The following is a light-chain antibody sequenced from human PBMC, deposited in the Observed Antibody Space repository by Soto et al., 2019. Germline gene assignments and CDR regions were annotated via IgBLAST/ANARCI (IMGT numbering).Light chain of an antibody. J-gene: IGKJ1*01. CDR3: QQYNSNSWT. V-gene: IGKV1-5*01. Sequence: SSQHASVGDRVNITCRASQSISSWLDWYQQKPGKAPKLLIYDASSLESGVPSRFSGSRSGTEFTLTISSLQPDDFATYYCQQYNSNSWTFGQGTKVDIK. CDR1: QSISSW. CDR2: DAS.